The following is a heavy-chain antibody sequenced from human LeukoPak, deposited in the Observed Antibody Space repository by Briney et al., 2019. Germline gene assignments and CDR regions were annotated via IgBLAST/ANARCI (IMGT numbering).Heavy chain of an antibody. CDR2: IYPGDSDT. J-gene: IGHJ3*02. CDR3: ARPITSPLVYPDAFDI. Sequence: KDGESLKISCKGSGYSFTSYWIGWVRQMPGKGLEWMGIIYPGDSDTRYSPSFQGQVTISADKSISTAYLQWSSLKASDTAMYYCARPITSPLVYPDAFDIWGQGTMVTVSS. D-gene: IGHD3-10*01. CDR1: GYSFTSYW. V-gene: IGHV5-51*01.